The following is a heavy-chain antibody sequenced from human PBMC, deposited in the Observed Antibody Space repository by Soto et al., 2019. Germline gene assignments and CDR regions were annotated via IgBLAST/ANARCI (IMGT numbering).Heavy chain of an antibody. CDR2: IKQDGSEK. J-gene: IGHJ6*03. Sequence: GGSLRLSCAASGFTFSSYWMSWVRQAPGKGLEWVANIKQDGSEKYYVDSVKGRFTISRDNAKNSLYLQMNSLRAEDTAVYYCARDRLALGFTGIYYYYMDVWGKGTTVTVSS. CDR1: GFTFSSYW. V-gene: IGHV3-7*01. D-gene: IGHD2-15*01. CDR3: ARDRLALGFTGIYYYYMDV.